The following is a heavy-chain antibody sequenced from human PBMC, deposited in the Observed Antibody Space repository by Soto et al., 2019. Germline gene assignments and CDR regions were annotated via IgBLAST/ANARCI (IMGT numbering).Heavy chain of an antibody. V-gene: IGHV3-11*05. J-gene: IGHJ4*02. Sequence: QVQLVESGGGLVKPGGSLRLSCAASGFTFSDYYMSWIRQAPGKGLEWVSYSSSSSSYTNYADSVKGRFTISRDNAKNSLYLQMNSLRAEDTAVYYCARGTDYGDYRTPPFDYWGQGTLGTGSS. D-gene: IGHD4-17*01. CDR3: ARGTDYGDYRTPPFDY. CDR2: SSSSSSYT. CDR1: GFTFSDYY.